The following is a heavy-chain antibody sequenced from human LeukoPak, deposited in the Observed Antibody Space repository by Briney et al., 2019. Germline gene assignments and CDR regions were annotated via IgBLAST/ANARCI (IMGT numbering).Heavy chain of an antibody. CDR1: GGSISSYY. V-gene: IGHV4-4*07. J-gene: IGHJ6*03. CDR3: ARDLSGCSGGSCRAAYYYYYMDV. Sequence: PSETLSLTCTVSGGSISSYYWSWIRQPAGKGLEWIGLIYTSGSTNYNPSLKSRVTISVDKSKNQFSLKLSSVTAADTAVYYCARDLSGCSGGSCRAAYYYYYMDVWGKGTTVTVSS. D-gene: IGHD2-15*01. CDR2: IYTSGST.